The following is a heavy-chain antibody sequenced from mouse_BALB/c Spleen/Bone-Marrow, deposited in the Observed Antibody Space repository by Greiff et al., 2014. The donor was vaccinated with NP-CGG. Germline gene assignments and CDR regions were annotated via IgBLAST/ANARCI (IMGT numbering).Heavy chain of an antibody. J-gene: IGHJ1*01. CDR1: GFNIKDYY. V-gene: IGHV14-4*02. CDR3: NRYDWYFDV. CDR2: IDPENGDT. Sequence: EVQLQQSGAELVRSGASVKLSCTASGFNIKDYYMHWVKQRPEQGLEWIGWIDPENGDTEYAPKFQGKATMTVDTSSNTAYLQLSSLTSEDTAVYYCNRYDWYFDVWGAGTTVTVSS. D-gene: IGHD2-14*01.